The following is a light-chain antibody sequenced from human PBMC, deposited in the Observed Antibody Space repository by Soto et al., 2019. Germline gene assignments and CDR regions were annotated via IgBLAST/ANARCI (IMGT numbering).Light chain of an antibody. J-gene: IGKJ4*01. Sequence: EIVMTQSPATLSVSPGERATLSCRASRNINRKLAWYQQKPGQAPRLLISGASTRATGIPARFSGSXXGTXXXXTISSLQSEDFAVYYCQQYYDYPPLIFGGGTKVEIK. V-gene: IGKV3-15*01. CDR2: GAS. CDR3: QQYYDYPPLI. CDR1: RNINRK.